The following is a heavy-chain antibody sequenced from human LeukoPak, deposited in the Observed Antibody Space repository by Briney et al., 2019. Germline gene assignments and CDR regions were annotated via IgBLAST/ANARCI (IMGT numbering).Heavy chain of an antibody. J-gene: IGHJ4*02. CDR3: ARVHDTTGYYHYFDS. CDR1: GFTFSTYP. CDR2: ISHHGSNE. Sequence: GGSLRLSCEASGFTFSTYPMHWVRQAPDKGLEWVAMISHHGSNEYYADSVKGRFTISRDDSKNTLYLQMNNPRVEDTAIYYCARVHDTTGYYHYFDSWGQGTLVTVSS. D-gene: IGHD3-9*01. V-gene: IGHV3-30*04.